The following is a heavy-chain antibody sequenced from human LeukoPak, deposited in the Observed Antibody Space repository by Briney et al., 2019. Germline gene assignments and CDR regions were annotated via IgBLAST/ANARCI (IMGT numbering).Heavy chain of an antibody. CDR2: FDPEDGET. V-gene: IGHV1-24*01. Sequence: ASVKVSCKVSGYTLTELSMHWVRQAPGKGLEWMGGFDPEDGETIYAQKFQGRVTMTEDTSTDTAYMELSSLRSEDTAVYYCATFRCSSTSCYIGFDYWGQGTLVIVSS. CDR1: GYTLTELS. D-gene: IGHD2-2*02. CDR3: ATFRCSSTSCYIGFDY. J-gene: IGHJ4*02.